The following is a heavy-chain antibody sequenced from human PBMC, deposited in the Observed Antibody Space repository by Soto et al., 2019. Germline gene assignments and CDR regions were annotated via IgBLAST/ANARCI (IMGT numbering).Heavy chain of an antibody. Sequence: GGSLKISCKGSGYSFTVYWIGWVHQMPGKGLGWMGIIYPGDSDTRYSPYSQGQVTYLADTRASTAYQKWSSRKASDTVTYYCTRXVADDILTGYPTSGFEPWGQGTLVTVSS. D-gene: IGHD3-9*01. V-gene: IGHV5-51*07. CDR1: GYSFTVYW. CDR2: IYPGDSDT. J-gene: IGHJ5*02. CDR3: TRXVADDILTGYPTSGFEP.